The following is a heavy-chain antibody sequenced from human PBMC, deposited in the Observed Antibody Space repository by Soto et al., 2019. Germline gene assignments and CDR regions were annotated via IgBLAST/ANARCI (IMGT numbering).Heavy chain of an antibody. CDR2: IWYDGSNK. D-gene: IGHD6-13*01. CDR1: GFTFSSYG. Sequence: PGGSLRLSCAASGFTFSSYGMHWVRQAPGKGLEWVAVIWYDGSNKYYADSVKGRFTISRDNSKNTLYLQMNSLRAEDTAVNYCARESSSWSIDYWGQGTLVTVSS. CDR3: ARESSSWSIDY. V-gene: IGHV3-33*01. J-gene: IGHJ4*02.